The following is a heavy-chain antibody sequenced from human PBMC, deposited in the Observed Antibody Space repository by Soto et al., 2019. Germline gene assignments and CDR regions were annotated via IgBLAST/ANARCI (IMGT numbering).Heavy chain of an antibody. J-gene: IGHJ4*02. D-gene: IGHD5-18*01. Sequence: SETLSLTCTVSGGSISSYYWNWIRQPPGKGLEWIGYIYYSGSTNYNPSLKGRVTISVDTSKNQFSLKLSSVTAADTAVYYCARGYRSPIDYWGQGTLVTVSS. CDR1: GGSISSYY. CDR2: IYYSGST. V-gene: IGHV4-59*01. CDR3: ARGYRSPIDY.